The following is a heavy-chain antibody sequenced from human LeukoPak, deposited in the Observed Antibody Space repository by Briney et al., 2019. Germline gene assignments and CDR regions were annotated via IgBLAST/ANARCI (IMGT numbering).Heavy chain of an antibody. CDR3: ARRAQYEVRGVRYYYMDV. CDR1: GYTFTGYY. D-gene: IGHD3-10*01. V-gene: IGHV1-2*02. Sequence: ASVKVSCKASGYTFTGYYMHWVRQAPGQGLEWMGWINPNSGDTNYAQKLQGRVTMTTDTSTSTAYMELRSLRSDDTAVYYCARRAQYEVRGVRYYYMDVWGKGTTVTVSS. J-gene: IGHJ6*03. CDR2: INPNSGDT.